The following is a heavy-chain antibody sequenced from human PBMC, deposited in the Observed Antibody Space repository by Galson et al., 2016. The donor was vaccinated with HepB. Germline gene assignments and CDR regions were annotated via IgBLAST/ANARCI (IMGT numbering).Heavy chain of an antibody. CDR3: ARDWNQLGFDY. Sequence: SLRLSCAASGFTFSSYNMDWVRQAPGKGLEWVSSISSNNRYIHYADSVKGRFTISRDNAKNSLYLQINTLRAEDTAVYYCARDWNQLGFDYWGQGTLVTVSS. V-gene: IGHV3-21*01. CDR2: ISSNNRYI. CDR1: GFTFSSYN. J-gene: IGHJ4*02. D-gene: IGHD1-14*01.